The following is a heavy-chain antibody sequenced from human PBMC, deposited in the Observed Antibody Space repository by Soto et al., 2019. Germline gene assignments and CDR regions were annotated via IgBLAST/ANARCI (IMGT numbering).Heavy chain of an antibody. D-gene: IGHD3-9*01. V-gene: IGHV4-59*01. CDR2: MYYSGST. CDR3: ARGLRYFDWS. J-gene: IGHJ4*02. Sequence: SETLSLTCTVSSGYIRNYYWTWIRQPPGKGLEWIGYMYYSGSTNYNPSLKSRVTISVDTSKNQFSLKLSSVTAAATAVYYCARGLRYFDWSWGQGTLITVSS. CDR1: SGYIRNYY.